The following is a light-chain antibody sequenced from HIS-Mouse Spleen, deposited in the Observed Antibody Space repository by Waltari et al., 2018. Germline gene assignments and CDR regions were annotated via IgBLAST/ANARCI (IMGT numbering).Light chain of an antibody. V-gene: IGLV3-10*01. CDR2: EDS. CDR1: ALPKKY. Sequence: SYELTQPPSVSVSPGQTARITCSGDALPKKYAYRYQQKSGQAPVLVIYEDSKRPSGRPERFSGSSSGTMATLTISGAQVEDEADYYCYSTDSSGNHRVFGGGTKLTVL. CDR3: YSTDSSGNHRV. J-gene: IGLJ2*01.